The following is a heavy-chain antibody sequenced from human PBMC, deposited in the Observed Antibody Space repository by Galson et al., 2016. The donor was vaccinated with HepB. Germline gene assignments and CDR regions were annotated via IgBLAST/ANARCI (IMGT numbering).Heavy chain of an antibody. V-gene: IGHV3-23*01. CDR3: AKDSCTAGSCSSVDGYLQY. D-gene: IGHD2-15*01. Sequence: SLRLSCAASGFTFSSHSMTWVRQALGKGLEWVSVISGSGGSTYYADSVKGRFTISRDNSRNTVYLHINSLRAEDTAVYYCAKDSCTAGSCSSVDGYLQYRGRGTLVTVSS. CDR2: ISGSGGST. J-gene: IGHJ1*01. CDR1: GFTFSSHS.